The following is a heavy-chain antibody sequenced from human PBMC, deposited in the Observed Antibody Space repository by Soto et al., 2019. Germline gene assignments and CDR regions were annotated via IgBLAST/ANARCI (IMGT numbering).Heavy chain of an antibody. Sequence: SETLSLTCTVSGGSIRSYYWSWTRQPPGKGLEWIGYIYYSGSTNYNPSLKSRVTISVDTSKNQFSLKLSSVTAADTAVYYCARDVIAAAGTDYYYYGMHVWGQGTTVTVSS. CDR2: IYYSGST. CDR1: GGSIRSYY. V-gene: IGHV4-59*01. J-gene: IGHJ6*02. D-gene: IGHD6-13*01. CDR3: ARDVIAAAGTDYYYYGMHV.